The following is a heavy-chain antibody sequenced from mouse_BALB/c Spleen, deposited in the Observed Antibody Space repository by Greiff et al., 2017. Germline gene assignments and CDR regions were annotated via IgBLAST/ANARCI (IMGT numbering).Heavy chain of an antibody. Sequence: VQLVESGPELVKPGASVRISCKASGYTFTSYYIHWVKQRPGQGLEWIGWIYPGNVNTKYNEKFKGKATLTADKSSSTAYMQLSSLTSEDSAVYFCARNYDYDDGYYYAMDYWGQGTSVTVSS. CDR2: IYPGNVNT. CDR1: GYTFTSYY. V-gene: IGHV1S56*01. J-gene: IGHJ4*01. D-gene: IGHD2-4*01. CDR3: ARNYDYDDGYYYAMDY.